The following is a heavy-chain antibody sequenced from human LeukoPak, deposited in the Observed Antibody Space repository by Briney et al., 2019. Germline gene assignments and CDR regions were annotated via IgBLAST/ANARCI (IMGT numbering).Heavy chain of an antibody. Sequence: PGRSLRLSCAAYGFTFSTYGMPWVRQAPGKGLEWVAIIWYDGSNTYYADSVKGRFTISRDNSKNTLYLQMNSLRAEDTAVYYCAKDCSGGSCYSGNNWGQGTLVTVSS. D-gene: IGHD2-15*01. CDR3: AKDCSGGSCYSGNN. CDR1: GFTFSTYG. J-gene: IGHJ4*02. V-gene: IGHV3-33*06. CDR2: IWYDGSNT.